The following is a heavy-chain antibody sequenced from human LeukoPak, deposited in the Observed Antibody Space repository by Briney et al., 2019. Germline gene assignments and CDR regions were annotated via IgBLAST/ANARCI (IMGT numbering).Heavy chain of an antibody. J-gene: IGHJ3*02. CDR1: GFTFSSYS. D-gene: IGHD3-10*01. Sequence: GGSLRLSCAASGFTFSSYSMNWVRQAPGKGLEWVSSISSSSSYIYYADSVKGRFTISRDNAKNSLYLQMNSLRAEGTAVYYCARDSYYYGSGSYYTDDAFDIWGQGTMVTVSS. CDR2: ISSSSSYI. CDR3: ARDSYYYGSGSYYTDDAFDI. V-gene: IGHV3-21*01.